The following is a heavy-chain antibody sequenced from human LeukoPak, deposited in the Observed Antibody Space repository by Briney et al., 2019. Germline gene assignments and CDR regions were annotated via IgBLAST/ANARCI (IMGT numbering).Heavy chain of an antibody. CDR1: GGSIGSYY. Sequence: SETLSLTCTVSGGSIGSYYWSWIRQPPGKGLEWIGYIYSSGSTNYNPSLKSRVTISLDTSKNQFSLKLSFVTAADTAVYYCARQGSYYYGSGTYYNGHFDYWAQGTLVTVSS. D-gene: IGHD3-10*01. CDR2: IYSSGST. V-gene: IGHV4-59*01. CDR3: ARQGSYYYGSGTYYNGHFDY. J-gene: IGHJ4*02.